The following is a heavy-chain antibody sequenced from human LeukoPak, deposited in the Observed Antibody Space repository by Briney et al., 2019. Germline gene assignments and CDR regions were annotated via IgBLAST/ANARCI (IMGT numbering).Heavy chain of an antibody. CDR1: GFTFSSHG. CDR2: ISYDARNK. CDR3: AKERAYANWYFDL. J-gene: IGHJ2*01. V-gene: IGHV3-30*18. Sequence: GGSLRLSCAASGFTFSSHGMHWVRQAPGKGLEWVAVISYDARNKYYVDSVKGRFTISRDNSKNTLYLQMNSLRAEDTAVYYCAKERAYANWYFDLWGRGTLVTVSS. D-gene: IGHD4-17*01.